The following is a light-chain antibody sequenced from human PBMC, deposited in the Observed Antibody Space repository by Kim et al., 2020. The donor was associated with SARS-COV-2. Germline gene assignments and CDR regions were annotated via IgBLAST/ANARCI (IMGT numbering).Light chain of an antibody. CDR3: QSYDSSNPVV. V-gene: IGLV6-57*03. J-gene: IGLJ2*01. CDR1: SGSIASNY. Sequence: NFMLTQPHSVSESPGKTVTISCTRSSGSIASNYVQWYQHRPGSAPTTVIYEDNQRPSGVPDRFSGSIDSSSNSASLTISGLKTEDEADYYCQSYDSSNPVVFGGGTQLTVL. CDR2: EDN.